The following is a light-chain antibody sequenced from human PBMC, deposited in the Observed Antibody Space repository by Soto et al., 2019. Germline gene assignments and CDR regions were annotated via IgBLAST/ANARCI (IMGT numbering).Light chain of an antibody. J-gene: IGKJ1*01. CDR1: QSVSNTY. Sequence: EIVLTRSPGTLSLSPGERATLSCRASQSVSNTYLAWYQQKPGQAPRLLIYGASSRATGIPDRFSGSGSGTDFTLTISRLEPEDFAVYYCQQFAGLWTFGQGTKVEIK. CDR3: QQFAGLWT. V-gene: IGKV3-20*01. CDR2: GAS.